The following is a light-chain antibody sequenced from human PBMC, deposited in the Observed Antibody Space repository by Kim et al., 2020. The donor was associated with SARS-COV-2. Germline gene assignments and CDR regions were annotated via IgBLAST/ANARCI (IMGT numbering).Light chain of an antibody. Sequence: VSPGQTASITGSGDKLGDKYACWYQQKQGQSPVLVIYQDSKRPAGIPERFSGSNSGNTATLTISGTQAMDEADYYCQAWDSSTNYVFGTGTKVTVL. V-gene: IGLV3-1*01. CDR2: QDS. CDR3: QAWDSSTNYV. J-gene: IGLJ1*01. CDR1: KLGDKY.